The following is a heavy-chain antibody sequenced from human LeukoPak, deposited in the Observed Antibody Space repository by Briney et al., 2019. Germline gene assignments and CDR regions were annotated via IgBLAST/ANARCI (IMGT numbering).Heavy chain of an antibody. CDR3: ARDRAVNYNWFDP. CDR1: GGSFSGYY. D-gene: IGHD4-11*01. Sequence: PSETLSLTCAVYGGSFSGYYWSWIRQPPGKGLEWIGEINHSGSTNYNPSLKSRVTISVDTSKNQFSLKLSSVTAADTAVYYCARDRAVNYNWFDPWGQGTLVTVSS. V-gene: IGHV4-34*01. CDR2: INHSGST. J-gene: IGHJ5*02.